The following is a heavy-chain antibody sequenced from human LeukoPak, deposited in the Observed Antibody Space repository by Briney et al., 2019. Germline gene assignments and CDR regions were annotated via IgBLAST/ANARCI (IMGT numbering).Heavy chain of an antibody. J-gene: IGHJ4*02. V-gene: IGHV4-59*01. CDR1: GGSISDYY. D-gene: IGHD3-16*01. Sequence: PSETLSLTCTVSGGSISDYYWTWIRQPPGKGLEWIAYIHSSGSTNYNPSLKSRVIMSIGTSRSQLSLKLTSVSAADTAVYYCARIEGDNSLDYWGQGTLVTVSS. CDR3: ARIEGDNSLDY. CDR2: IHSSGST.